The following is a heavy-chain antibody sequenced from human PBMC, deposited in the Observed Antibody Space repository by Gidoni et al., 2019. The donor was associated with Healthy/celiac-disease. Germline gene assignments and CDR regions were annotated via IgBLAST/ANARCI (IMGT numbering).Heavy chain of an antibody. Sequence: QVQLQASGPGLVKHSETLSLTCTVPGGPISSYYWSRTRQPPGKGLEGLGYINHSGSTNSNPSHKSRVTISVDTSKNQFSLKLSSVTAADTAVYYCARENYYYDSSASTSGYYYGMDVWGQGTTVTVSS. V-gene: IGHV4-59*01. CDR2: INHSGST. CDR3: ARENYYYDSSASTSGYYYGMDV. J-gene: IGHJ6*02. D-gene: IGHD3-22*01. CDR1: GGPISSYY.